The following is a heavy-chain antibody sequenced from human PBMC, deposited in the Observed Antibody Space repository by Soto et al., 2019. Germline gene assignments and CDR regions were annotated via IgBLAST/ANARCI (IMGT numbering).Heavy chain of an antibody. CDR2: ISGSGGST. CDR3: AKPVGYCSSTSCYGLLDAFDI. V-gene: IGHV3-23*01. Sequence: GGSLRLSCAASGFTCSSYARSWVRQAPGKGLEWVSAISGSGGSTYYADSVKGRFTISRDNSKTTLYLQMNSLRAEDTAVYYCAKPVGYCSSTSCYGLLDAFDIWGQGTMVTVSS. CDR1: GFTCSSYA. D-gene: IGHD2-2*01. J-gene: IGHJ3*02.